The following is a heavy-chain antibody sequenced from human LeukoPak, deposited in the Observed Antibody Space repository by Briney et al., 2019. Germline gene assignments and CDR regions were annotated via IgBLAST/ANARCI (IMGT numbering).Heavy chain of an antibody. CDR3: ARDSGSYPAGS. CDR1: GFTFSSYS. CDR2: ISSSSSYI. V-gene: IGHV3-21*01. D-gene: IGHD6-25*01. Sequence: GGSLRLSCAASGFTFSSYSMNWVRQAPGKGLEWVSSISSSSSYIYYADSVKGRFTISRGNAKNSLYLQMNSLRAEDTAVYYCARDSGSYPAGSWGQGTLVTVSS. J-gene: IGHJ5*02.